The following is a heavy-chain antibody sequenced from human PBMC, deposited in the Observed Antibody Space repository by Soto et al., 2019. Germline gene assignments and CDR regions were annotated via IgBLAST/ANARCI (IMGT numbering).Heavy chain of an antibody. V-gene: IGHV4-31*03. CDR3: ARELRFGEDYYGMDV. CDR1: GGSISSGGYY. J-gene: IGHJ6*02. D-gene: IGHD3-10*01. Sequence: SETLSLTCTVSGGSISSGGYYWSWIRQHPGKGLEWIGYVYYSGSTYYNPSLKSRVTISVDTSKNQFSLKLSSVTAADTAVYYCARELRFGEDYYGMDVWGQGTTVTVSS. CDR2: VYYSGST.